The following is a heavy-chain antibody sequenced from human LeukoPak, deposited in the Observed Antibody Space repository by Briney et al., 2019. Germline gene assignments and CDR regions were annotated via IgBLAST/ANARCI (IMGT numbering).Heavy chain of an antibody. CDR2: ISSSSSTI. V-gene: IGHV3-48*01. Sequence: PGGSLRLSCAASGFTFSSYGMNWVRQAPGKGLEWVSYISSSSSTIYYAGSVKGRFTISRDNAKNSLYLQMNSLRAEDTAVYYCARALGATGRYYYYYYMDVWGKGTTVTVSS. CDR1: GFTFSSYG. J-gene: IGHJ6*03. D-gene: IGHD1-26*01. CDR3: ARALGATGRYYYYYYMDV.